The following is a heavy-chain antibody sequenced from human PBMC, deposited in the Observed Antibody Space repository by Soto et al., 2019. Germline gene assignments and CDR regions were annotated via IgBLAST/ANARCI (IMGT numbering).Heavy chain of an antibody. CDR1: GGSFSGYY. CDR3: ARGALLWFGSPQVGFEP. D-gene: IGHD3-10*01. V-gene: IGHV4-34*01. CDR2: INHSGST. J-gene: IGHJ5*02. Sequence: SETLSLTCAVYGGSFSGYYWSWIRQPPGKGLEWIGEINHSGSTNYNPSLKSRVTISVDTSKNQFSLKLSSVTAADTAVYYCARGALLWFGSPQVGFEPWGQGTLVTASS.